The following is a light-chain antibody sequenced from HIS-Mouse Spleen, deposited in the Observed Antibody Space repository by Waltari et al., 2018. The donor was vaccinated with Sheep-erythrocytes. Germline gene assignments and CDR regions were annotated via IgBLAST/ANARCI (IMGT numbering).Light chain of an antibody. Sequence: QSALTQPRSVSGSPGQSVTISCTGTSSDVGGYNYVSWYQQHPGKAPKLMIYDVSKRPSGVPGLFSGSKSGNTASLTISGLQAEDEADYYCCSDAGSYNHVFATGTKVTVL. CDR1: SSDVGGYNY. CDR3: CSDAGSYNHV. CDR2: DVS. V-gene: IGLV2-11*01. J-gene: IGLJ1*01.